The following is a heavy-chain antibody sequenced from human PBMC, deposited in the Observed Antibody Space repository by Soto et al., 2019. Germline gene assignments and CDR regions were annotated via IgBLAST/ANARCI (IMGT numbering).Heavy chain of an antibody. CDR2: IYYSGST. J-gene: IGHJ4*02. CDR1: GGSISSYD. CDR3: AREGYSSGWYYFDY. D-gene: IGHD6-19*01. V-gene: IGHV4-59*01. Sequence: SETLCLTCTVSGGSISSYDVSWIRQHPGKGLEWIGYIYYSGSTNYNPSLKSRVTISVDTSKNQFSLKLSSVTAADTAVYYCAREGYSSGWYYFDYWGQGTLVTVSS.